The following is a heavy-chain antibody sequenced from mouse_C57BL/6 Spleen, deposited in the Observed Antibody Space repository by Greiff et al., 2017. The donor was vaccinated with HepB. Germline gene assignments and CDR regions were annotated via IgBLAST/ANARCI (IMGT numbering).Heavy chain of an antibody. CDR3: ARSIGGLLQYFDV. CDR2: INPSNGGT. Sequence: QVQLQQPGPELVKPGASVKLSCKASGYTFTSYWMHWVKQRPGQGLEWIGNINPSNGGTNYNEKFKSKATLTVDKSSSTAYMQLSSLTSEDSAVYYCARSIGGLLQYFDVWGTGTTVTVSS. V-gene: IGHV1-53*01. D-gene: IGHD2-3*01. CDR1: GYTFTSYW. J-gene: IGHJ1*03.